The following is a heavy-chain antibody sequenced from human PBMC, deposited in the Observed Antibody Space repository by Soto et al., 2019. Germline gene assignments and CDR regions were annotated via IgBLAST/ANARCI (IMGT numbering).Heavy chain of an antibody. CDR2: INSDGSST. V-gene: IGHV3-74*01. CDR3: ARDSSHPGDFWSGYYGLSLDY. J-gene: IGHJ4*02. D-gene: IGHD3-3*01. CDR1: GFTFSSYW. Sequence: PGGSLRLSCAASGFTFSSYWMHWVRQAPGKGLVWVSRINSDGSSTSYADSVKGRFTISRDNAKNTLYLQMNSLRAEDTAVYYCARDSSHPGDFWSGYYGLSLDYWGQGTLVTVSS.